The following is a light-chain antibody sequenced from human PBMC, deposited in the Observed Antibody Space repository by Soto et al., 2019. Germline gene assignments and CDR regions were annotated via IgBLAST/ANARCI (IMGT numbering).Light chain of an antibody. CDR2: AAS. Sequence: EIVLTQSPGTLSLSPGERATLSCRASQNLSSGYLAWYQQKPGQAPRILIYAASSRATGIPDRFSGSGSGTDFTLTISRLEPEDFAVYYCQQYDTSPRTCGQGTKGAIK. CDR3: QQYDTSPRT. J-gene: IGKJ1*01. V-gene: IGKV3-20*01. CDR1: QNLSSGY.